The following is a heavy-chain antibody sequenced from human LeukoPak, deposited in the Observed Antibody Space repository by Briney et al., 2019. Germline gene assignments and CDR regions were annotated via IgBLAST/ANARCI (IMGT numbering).Heavy chain of an antibody. CDR1: GGPISSSSYY. CDR2: IYYSGST. V-gene: IGHV4-39*01. Sequence: SETLSLTCTVSGGPISSSSYYWGWIRQPPGKGLEWIGSIYYSGSTYYNPSLKSRVTISVDTSKNQFSLKLSSVTAADTAVYYCARRGLVLVGATDYWGQGTLVTVSS. CDR3: ARRGLVLVGATDY. D-gene: IGHD1-26*01. J-gene: IGHJ4*02.